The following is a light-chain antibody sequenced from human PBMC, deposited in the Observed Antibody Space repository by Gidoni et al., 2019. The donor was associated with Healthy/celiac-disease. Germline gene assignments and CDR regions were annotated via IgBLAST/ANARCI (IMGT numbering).Light chain of an antibody. CDR3: QQGYSTPRT. Sequence: DIQMTQSPSSLSASVGDSVTITCRASQSISSYLNWYQQKPGKAPKLLIYAASSLQSGVPSRFSGSGSGTDFTLTISSLQPEDFATYYCQQGYSTPRTFDQGTKLEIK. J-gene: IGKJ2*01. CDR1: QSISSY. V-gene: IGKV1-39*01. CDR2: AAS.